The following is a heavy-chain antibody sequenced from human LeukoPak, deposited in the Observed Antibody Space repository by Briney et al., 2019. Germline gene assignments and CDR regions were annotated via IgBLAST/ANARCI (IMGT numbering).Heavy chain of an antibody. V-gene: IGHV4-59*01. CDR2: IYYSGST. CDR3: ARGNGDHDAFDI. CDR1: GGSISSYY. J-gene: IGHJ3*02. D-gene: IGHD7-27*01. Sequence: SETLSLTCIVSGGSISSYYWSWIRQPPGKGLEWIGYIYYSGSTNYNPSLKSRVTISVDTSKKQFSLKLSSVTAADTAVYYCARGNGDHDAFDIWGQGTMVTASS.